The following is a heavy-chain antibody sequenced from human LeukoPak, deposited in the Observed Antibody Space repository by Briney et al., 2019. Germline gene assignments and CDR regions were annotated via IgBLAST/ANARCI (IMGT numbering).Heavy chain of an antibody. V-gene: IGHV4-59*01. CDR3: ARHALRGNDVLPTNYFDY. D-gene: IGHD2-8*02. CDR2: IYYTGST. Sequence: SETLSLTCTVSGGSLSSYYWTWIRQPPGKGLKWIGYIYYTGSTSYNPSLKSRVTISVQTSKNQFSLKLSSVTAADTAVYYCARHALRGNDVLPTNYFDYWGQGALVTVPS. J-gene: IGHJ4*02. CDR1: GGSLSSYY.